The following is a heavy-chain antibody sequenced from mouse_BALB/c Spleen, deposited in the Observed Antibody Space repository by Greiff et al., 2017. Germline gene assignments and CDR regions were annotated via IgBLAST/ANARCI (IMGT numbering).Heavy chain of an antibody. D-gene: IGHD2-4*01. CDR3: ARGDYDEFAY. Sequence: EVKLMESGGGLVQPGGSRKLSCAASGFTFSDYYMYWVRQTPEKRLEWVATISDGGSYTYYPDSVKGRFTISRDNAKNNLYLQMSSLKSEDTAMYYCARGDYDEFAYWGQGTLVTVSA. CDR1: GFTFSDYY. V-gene: IGHV5-4*02. J-gene: IGHJ3*01. CDR2: ISDGGSYT.